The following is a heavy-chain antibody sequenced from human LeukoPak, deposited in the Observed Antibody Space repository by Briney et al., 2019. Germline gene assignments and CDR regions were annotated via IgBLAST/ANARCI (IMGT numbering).Heavy chain of an antibody. D-gene: IGHD2-8*01. CDR2: IFYSGST. V-gene: IGHV4-39*07. J-gene: IGHJ6*03. CDR3: ARVVRPKYCTNGVCQTYYYYYYMDV. Sequence: PSETLSLTCTVSSGSISTSNYYWGWVRQPPGKALEWIGNIFYSGSTYYSPSLKSRVTISLDTSKNQFSLKLSSVTAADTAVYYCARVVRPKYCTNGVCQTYYYYYYMDVWGKGTTVTVSS. CDR1: SGSISTSNYY.